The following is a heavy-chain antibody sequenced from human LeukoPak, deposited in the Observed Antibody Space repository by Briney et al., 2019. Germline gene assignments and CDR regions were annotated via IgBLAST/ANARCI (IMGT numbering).Heavy chain of an antibody. CDR3: AKGSEDTAMVRPFDY. J-gene: IGHJ4*02. CDR2: ISGSGGNT. CDR1: GFTFSSYA. D-gene: IGHD5-18*01. Sequence: PGGSLRLSCAASGFTFSSYAMSGVRQAPGKGLEWVSAISGSGGNTYYADSVKGRFTISRDNSKNTLYLQMNSLRAEDTAVYYRAKGSEDTAMVRPFDYWGQGSLVTVSS. V-gene: IGHV3-23*01.